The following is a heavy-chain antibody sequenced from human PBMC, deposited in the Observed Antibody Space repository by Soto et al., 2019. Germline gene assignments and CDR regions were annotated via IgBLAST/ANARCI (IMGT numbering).Heavy chain of an antibody. Sequence: ETLSLTCVVSGASINNYYWGWIRQPPGKELEWIGYMYSRGSTNYNPSLKSRVTLSLDTSNNQFSLTLTSVTAADAAVYFCARLEAGLWYFDLWGRGTLVTGAS. CDR3: ARLEAGLWYFDL. J-gene: IGHJ2*01. CDR1: GASINNYY. V-gene: IGHV4-59*08. CDR2: MYSRGST.